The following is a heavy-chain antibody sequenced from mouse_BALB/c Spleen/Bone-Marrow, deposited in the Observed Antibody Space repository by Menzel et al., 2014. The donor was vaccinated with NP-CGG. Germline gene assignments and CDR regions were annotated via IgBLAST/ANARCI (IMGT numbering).Heavy chain of an antibody. CDR1: GFSLTGYG. J-gene: IGHJ4*01. CDR3: ARTLGHYAMDY. V-gene: IGHV2-6-7*01. CDR2: IWGDGST. D-gene: IGHD4-1*01. Sequence: VQLVESGPGLVAPSQSLSITCTVSGFSLTGYGVNWVRQPPGKGLEWLGMIWGDGSTDYNSALKSRLSSSKDNSKSQVFLKMNSLQTDDTARYYCARTLGHYAMDYWGQGTSVTVSS.